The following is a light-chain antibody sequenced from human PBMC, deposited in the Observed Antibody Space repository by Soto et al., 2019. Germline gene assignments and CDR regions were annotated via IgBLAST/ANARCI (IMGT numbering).Light chain of an antibody. V-gene: IGLV1-51*01. CDR3: GSWDSSLSAYV. CDR1: SSNIGGNS. J-gene: IGLJ1*01. Sequence: QSVMTQPPSVSAAPGQRVTISCSGSSSNIGGNSVSWYQRLPGTAPKLLIYDDDKRPSGIPDRFSGSKSGTSATLGITGFQTGDEADHYCGSWDSSLSAYVFGTGTKLTVL. CDR2: DDD.